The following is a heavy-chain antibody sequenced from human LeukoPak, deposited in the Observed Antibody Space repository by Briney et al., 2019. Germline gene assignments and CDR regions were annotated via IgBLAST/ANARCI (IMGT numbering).Heavy chain of an antibody. CDR2: ISGSGGST. CDR1: GFTFSTYG. Sequence: GGSLRLSCVASGFTFSTYGMTWVRQAPGKGLEWVSAISGSGGSTYYADSVKGRFTISRDNSKNTLYLQMNSLRAEDTAVYYCAKGVGDGYNYYFDYWGQGTLVTVSS. CDR3: AKGVGDGYNYYFDY. D-gene: IGHD5-24*01. J-gene: IGHJ4*02. V-gene: IGHV3-23*01.